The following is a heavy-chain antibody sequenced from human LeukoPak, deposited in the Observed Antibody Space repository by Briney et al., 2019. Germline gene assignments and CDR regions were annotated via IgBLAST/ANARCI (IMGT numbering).Heavy chain of an antibody. D-gene: IGHD4-17*01. J-gene: IGHJ4*02. CDR2: ISPNGGTT. V-gene: IGHV1-46*01. CDR3: ARTVTTKLYFDY. Sequence: ASVKVSCKASGYTFTDYFIHWVRQAPGQGLEWMGIISPNGGTTNYAQKFQGRVTMTRDTSTSTVYMELSSLRSEDTAVYYCARTVTTKLYFDYWGQGTLVTVSS. CDR1: GYTFTDYF.